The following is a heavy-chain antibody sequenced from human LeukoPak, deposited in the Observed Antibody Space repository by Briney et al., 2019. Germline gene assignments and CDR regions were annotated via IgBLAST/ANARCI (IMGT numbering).Heavy chain of an antibody. J-gene: IGHJ4*02. CDR3: ARETMRGVHDY. CDR2: IIPIFGTA. Sequence: SVKVSCKASGYTFTGYYMHWVRQAPGQGLEWMGGIIPIFGTANYAQKFQGRVTITADESTSTAYMELSSLRSEDTAVYYCARETMRGVHDYWGQGTLVTVSS. CDR1: GYTFTGYY. V-gene: IGHV1-69*13. D-gene: IGHD3-22*01.